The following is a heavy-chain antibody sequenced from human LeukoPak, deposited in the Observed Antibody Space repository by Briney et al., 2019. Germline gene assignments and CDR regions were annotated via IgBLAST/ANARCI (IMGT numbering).Heavy chain of an antibody. V-gene: IGHV4-34*01. CDR3: ARVALDYYDSSVDGMDV. D-gene: IGHD3-22*01. CDR1: GGSFSGYY. J-gene: IGHJ6*02. CDR2: INHSGST. Sequence: KTSETLSLTCAVYGGSFSGYYWSWIRQPPGKGLEWIGEINHSGSTNYNPSLKSRVTISVDTSKNQFSLKLSSVTAADTAVYHCARVALDYYDSSVDGMDVWGQGTTVTVSS.